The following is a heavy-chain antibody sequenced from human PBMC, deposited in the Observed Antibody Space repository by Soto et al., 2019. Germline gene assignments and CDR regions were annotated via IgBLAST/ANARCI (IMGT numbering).Heavy chain of an antibody. V-gene: IGHV3-15*01. CDR3: TTDRPFTYGGGIVT. J-gene: IGHJ3*01. D-gene: IGHD3-16*02. Sequence: EVQLVESGGGLIKPGGSLRLSCVASGFTFSNLWMTWVRQAPGKGLEWVGRIKSNVNGGTTDYAAPVKGRFTIARDDSTDTLYLEMNSLKTADTAVYYCTTDRPFTYGGGIVTGGQGTVVSVSS. CDR1: GFTFSNLW. CDR2: IKSNVNGGTT.